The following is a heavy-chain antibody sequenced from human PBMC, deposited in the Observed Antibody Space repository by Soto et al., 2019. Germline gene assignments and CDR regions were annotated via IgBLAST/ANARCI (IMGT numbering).Heavy chain of an antibody. Sequence: ASVKGSCKASGDAFTSYDINWVRQATGEGNEWMGWMNPNSGNTGYAQKFQGRVTMTRNTSLSTAYMELSSLRSEDTAVYYCALLVPAALRDYYYGMDVWGQGTTVTVSS. D-gene: IGHD2-2*01. J-gene: IGHJ6*02. CDR3: ALLVPAALRDYYYGMDV. CDR2: MNPNSGNT. V-gene: IGHV1-8*01. CDR1: GDAFTSYD.